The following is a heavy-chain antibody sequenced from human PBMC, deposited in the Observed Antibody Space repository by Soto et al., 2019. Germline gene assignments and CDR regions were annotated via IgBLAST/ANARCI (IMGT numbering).Heavy chain of an antibody. J-gene: IGHJ6*02. V-gene: IGHV3-48*02. CDR2: ISTDLRAL. D-gene: IGHD1-26*01. CDR1: GFTISTYH. CDR3: TRDGRRGYDMDV. Sequence: GSLRLSCAASGFTISTYHLNWVRQAPGKGLEWVSYISTDLRALYYADSVRGRFTISRDNAKNSLYLQMTSLRDEDTGVYYCTRDGRRGYDMDVWGQGTTVTVSS.